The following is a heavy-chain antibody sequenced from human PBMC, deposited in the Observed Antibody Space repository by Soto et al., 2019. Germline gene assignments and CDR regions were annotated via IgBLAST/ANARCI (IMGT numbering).Heavy chain of an antibody. CDR3: VRGGYMHACDI. CDR1: GVTCSSYL. Sequence: SGGSLRLSCAAAGVTCSSYLMYWVRQAPGKGLEWVSHMNNDGSYIIYAESVKGRFTFSRDNAKNTLYLQMNSLRAEDTVVYYCVRGGYMHACDIWGQGTMVTVSS. V-gene: IGHV3-74*01. CDR2: MNNDGSYI. J-gene: IGHJ3*02. D-gene: IGHD6-13*01.